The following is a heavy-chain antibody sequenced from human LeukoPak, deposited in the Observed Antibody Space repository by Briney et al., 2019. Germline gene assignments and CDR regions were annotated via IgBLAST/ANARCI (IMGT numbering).Heavy chain of an antibody. Sequence: VSVKVSCKVSGYSLSDLSLQWVRQAPGQGLEWMGGFNPEHTETIYSRKFQGRVTLTEDTSTDTAYMELSSLRSEDTAMYFCAQQKAGYSGSPSWFDPWGQGTLVTVSS. V-gene: IGHV1-24*01. CDR1: GYSLSDLS. J-gene: IGHJ5*02. CDR2: FNPEHTET. D-gene: IGHD5-12*01. CDR3: AQQKAGYSGSPSWFDP.